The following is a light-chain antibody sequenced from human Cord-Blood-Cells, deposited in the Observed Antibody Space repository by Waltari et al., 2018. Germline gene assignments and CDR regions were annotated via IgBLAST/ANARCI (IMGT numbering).Light chain of an antibody. Sequence: DIQMTQSPPSLSASVGDRDTTTCRASQSISSYLNWYQQKPGKAPKLLIYAASSLQSGVPSRFSGSGSGTDFTLTISSLQPEDFATYYCQQSYSTPRTFGQGTKLEIK. CDR2: AAS. V-gene: IGKV1-39*01. J-gene: IGKJ2*01. CDR1: QSISSY. CDR3: QQSYSTPRT.